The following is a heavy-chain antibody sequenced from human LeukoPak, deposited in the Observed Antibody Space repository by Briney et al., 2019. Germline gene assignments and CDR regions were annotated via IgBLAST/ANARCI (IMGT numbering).Heavy chain of an antibody. J-gene: IGHJ4*02. Sequence: SETLSLTCTVSGGSISSYYWSWIRQPPGKGLEWIGYIYYSGSTNYNPSLKSRVTVSVDTSKNQFSLKLRSVTAADTAVYYCARVTGYVIEDNFDYWGQGTLVTVSS. CDR1: GGSISSYY. CDR2: IYYSGST. CDR3: ARVTGYVIEDNFDY. D-gene: IGHD2-15*01. V-gene: IGHV4-59*01.